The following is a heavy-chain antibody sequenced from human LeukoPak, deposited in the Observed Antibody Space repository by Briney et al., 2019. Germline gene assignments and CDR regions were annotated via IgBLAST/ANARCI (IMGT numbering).Heavy chain of an antibody. CDR1: VYTFTSYG. CDR3: ARAQSTPDF. CDR2: INPYNDYT. V-gene: IGHV1-18*01. J-gene: IGHJ4*02. D-gene: IGHD2-2*01. Sequence: GASVTVSCTASVYTFTSYGITWVRQAPGLGLEWMGWINPYNDYTNYAQKLQGRVTMTTDTSTSTAYMELRSLRSDDTAVYYCARAQSTPDFWGRGTLVTVSS.